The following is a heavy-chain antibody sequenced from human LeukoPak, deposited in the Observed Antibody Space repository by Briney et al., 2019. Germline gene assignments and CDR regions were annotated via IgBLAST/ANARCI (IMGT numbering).Heavy chain of an antibody. CDR1: GGSISSSSYY. J-gene: IGHJ4*02. CDR2: IYYSGST. CDR3: ARGGGSSSWQPFDY. Sequence: SETLSLTCTVSGGSISSSSYYWGWIRQPPGKGLEWIGSIYYSGSTYYNPSLKSRVTISVDTSKNQFSLKLSSVTAADTAVYYCARGGGSSSWQPFDYWGQGTLVTVSS. V-gene: IGHV4-39*07. D-gene: IGHD6-13*01.